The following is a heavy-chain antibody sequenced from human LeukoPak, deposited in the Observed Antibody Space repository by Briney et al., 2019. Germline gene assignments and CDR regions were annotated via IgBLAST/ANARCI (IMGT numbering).Heavy chain of an antibody. D-gene: IGHD1-26*01. CDR1: GGSISSYY. J-gene: IGHJ4*02. V-gene: IGHV4-59*01. Sequence: SETLSLTCTVSGGSISSYYWSWIRQPPGKGLEWIGYIYYSGSTNYNPSLKGRVTISVDTSKNQFSLKLSSVTAADTAVYYCARETIGGSYSGPHDYWGQGTLVTVSS. CDR3: ARETIGGSYSGPHDY. CDR2: IYYSGST.